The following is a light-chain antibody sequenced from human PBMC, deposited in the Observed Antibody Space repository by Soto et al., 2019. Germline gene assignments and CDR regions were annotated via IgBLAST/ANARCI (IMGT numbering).Light chain of an antibody. CDR2: GAS. V-gene: IGKV3D-15*01. CDR1: QSVSSN. J-gene: IGKJ4*01. Sequence: EIVLTQSPVTLSVSPGEIATLSCRAGQSVSSNLAWYQQKPGQAPRLLIYGASSRATGIPDRFSGSGSGTDFTLTISSLQPEDFATYYCQQLNSYPLTFGGGTKVDIK. CDR3: QQLNSYPLT.